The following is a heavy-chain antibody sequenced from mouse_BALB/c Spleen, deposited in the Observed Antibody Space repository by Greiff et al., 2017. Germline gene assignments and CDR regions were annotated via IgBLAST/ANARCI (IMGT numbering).Heavy chain of an antibody. CDR3: ARVGGNPYYYAMDY. J-gene: IGHJ4*01. CDR1: GFNIKDTY. D-gene: IGHD1-1*02. CDR2: IDPANGNT. V-gene: IGHV14-3*02. Sequence: VQLKQSGAELVKPGASVKLSCTASGFNIKDTYMHWVKQRPEQGLEWIGRIDPANGNTKYDPKFQGKATITTDTSSNTAYLQLSSLTSEDTAVYYCARVGGNPYYYAMDYWGQGTSVTVSS.